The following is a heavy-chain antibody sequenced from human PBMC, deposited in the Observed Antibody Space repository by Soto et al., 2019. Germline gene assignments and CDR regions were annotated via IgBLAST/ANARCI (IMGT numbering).Heavy chain of an antibody. CDR3: AREASGYDF. V-gene: IGHV1-69*13. D-gene: IGHD5-12*01. CDR2: IIPVFGRP. J-gene: IGHJ1*01. Sequence: SVKVSCKASGGTFSSFGISWVRQAPGQGLEWMGGIIPVFGRPNYAQRFRGRLTITADESTNTSYMELIDLTSEDTAVYYCAREASGYDFWGQGTKVTVSS. CDR1: GGTFSSFG.